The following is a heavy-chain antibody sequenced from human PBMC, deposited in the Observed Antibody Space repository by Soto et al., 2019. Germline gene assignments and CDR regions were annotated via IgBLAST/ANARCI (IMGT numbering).Heavy chain of an antibody. D-gene: IGHD3-10*01. J-gene: IGHJ4*02. CDR3: VRLLWFGELT. CDR1: GFSLSTSGVG. CDR2: IYWDGDK. Sequence: HITLKESGPTLVKTTQTLTLTCTLSGFSLSTSGVGVGWIRQPTGKALDWLALIYWDGDKRYSPSLKSRLTINKDTSKNQVVLTMTNMDPVDTATYYCVRLLWFGELTWGQGTLVTVSS. V-gene: IGHV2-5*02.